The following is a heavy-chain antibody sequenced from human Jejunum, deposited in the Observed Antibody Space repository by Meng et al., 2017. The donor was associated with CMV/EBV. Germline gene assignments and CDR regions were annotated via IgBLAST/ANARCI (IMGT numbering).Heavy chain of an antibody. Sequence: CAAAGFTFRNYWMTWVRQAPGKGLEWVANIKEDGSERYYMDSVKGRFTISRDNTKNSLYLQMISLRAEDTAVYYCARDGGRKEDYWGQGTLVTVSS. CDR3: ARDGGRKEDY. J-gene: IGHJ4*02. D-gene: IGHD3-16*01. V-gene: IGHV3-7*01. CDR2: IKEDGSER. CDR1: GFTFRNYW.